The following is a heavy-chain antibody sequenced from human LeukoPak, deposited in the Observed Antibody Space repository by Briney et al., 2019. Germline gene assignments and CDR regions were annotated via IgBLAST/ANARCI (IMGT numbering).Heavy chain of an antibody. CDR1: GYTFSDYY. V-gene: IGHV1-2*04. J-gene: IGHJ4*02. CDR2: INPNSGDT. CDR3: ARLSGSGTWDGNEVDY. Sequence: ASVKVSCKASGYTFSDYYMHWVRQAPGQGLDWMGWINPNSGDTNYAQKFQGSVTMTRDTSISTAYMELSRVGSDDTAVYYCARLSGSGTWDGNEVDYWGQGTLVTVSS. D-gene: IGHD3-10*01.